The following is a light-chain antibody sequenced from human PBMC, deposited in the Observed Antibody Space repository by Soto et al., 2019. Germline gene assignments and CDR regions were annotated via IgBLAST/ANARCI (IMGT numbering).Light chain of an antibody. V-gene: IGKV3-20*01. J-gene: IGKJ2*01. CDR1: QSFSSSY. CDR2: GAS. CDR3: QHYGSSSYT. Sequence: EIVLTQSPGTLSLSPGERATLSCRASQSFSSSYLAWYQQKPGQAPRLLIYGASNRATGSPDRFSGSGSGTDFTLTISRLEPEDFAMYYCQHYGSSSYTFGQGTKLEIK.